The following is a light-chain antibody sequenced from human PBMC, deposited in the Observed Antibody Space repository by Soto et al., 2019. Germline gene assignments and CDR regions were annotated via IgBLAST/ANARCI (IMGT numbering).Light chain of an antibody. J-gene: IGLJ3*02. CDR1: NSNIGRYS. CDR3: AAWDDNLNGPL. Sequence: QSALTQPPSLSGTPGQRVTISCSGSNSNIGRYSVNWYQHFPGTAPKILIYSDDERPSGVPDRFSGAKSGTSASLAISGLQCEDEADDYCAAWDDNLNGPLFGGGTKLTVL. V-gene: IGLV1-44*01. CDR2: SDD.